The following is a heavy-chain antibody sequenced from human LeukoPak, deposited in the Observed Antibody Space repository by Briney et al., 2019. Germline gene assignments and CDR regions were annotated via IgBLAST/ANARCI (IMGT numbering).Heavy chain of an antibody. J-gene: IGHJ4*02. Sequence: GGSLRLSCAASGFTFSSYAMSWVRQAPGKGLEWVSAISGSGGSTYYADSVKGRFTISRDNSKNTLYLQMNSLRAEDTAVYYCAKGSLLWFGEFPFDYWGQGNLVTVSS. CDR2: ISGSGGST. CDR3: AKGSLLWFGEFPFDY. V-gene: IGHV3-23*01. D-gene: IGHD3-10*01. CDR1: GFTFSSYA.